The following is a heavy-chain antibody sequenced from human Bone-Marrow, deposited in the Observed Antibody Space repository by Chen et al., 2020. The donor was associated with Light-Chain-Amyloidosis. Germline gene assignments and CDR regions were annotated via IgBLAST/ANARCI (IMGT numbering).Heavy chain of an antibody. Sequence: EVQLVESGGGLVKPGGSLRLSCVASGFTFSSYTMNWVRQTPGRGLEWVSSISRCSSHIYYAASMRGRFTISSDNAKNSLYLQMNNLRAEATAVYYCARGGSYYYFDYWGQGILVTVSS. V-gene: IGHV3-21*01. CDR2: ISRCSSHI. J-gene: IGHJ4*02. CDR1: GFTFSSYT. CDR3: ARGGSYYYFDY. D-gene: IGHD1-26*01.